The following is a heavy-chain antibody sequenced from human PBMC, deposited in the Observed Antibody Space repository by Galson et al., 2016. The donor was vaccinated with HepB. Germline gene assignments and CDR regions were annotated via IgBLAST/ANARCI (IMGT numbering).Heavy chain of an antibody. J-gene: IGHJ6*02. V-gene: IGHV1-2*04. CDR3: ARDRDSGYGMDV. CDR2: INPNSGDT. D-gene: IGHD1-26*01. CDR1: GYTFTAYY. Sequence: SVKVSCKASGYTFTAYYMHWVRQAPGQGLEWMGWINPNSGDTNYAQKFQGWVTVTRGTSISTAYMELSRLRSDDTAVYYCARDRDSGYGMDVWGQGTTVTVSS.